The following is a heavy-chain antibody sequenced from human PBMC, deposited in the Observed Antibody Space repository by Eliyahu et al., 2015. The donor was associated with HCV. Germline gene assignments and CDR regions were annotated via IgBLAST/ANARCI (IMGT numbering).Heavy chain of an antibody. Sequence: QVQLQESGPGLVKPSETLSLTCTVSGGSISSYYWSWIRQPPGKGLEWIGYIYYSGSTNYNPSLKSRVTISVDTSKNQFSLKLSSVTAADTAVYYCARTTVTTGFDYWGQGTLVTVSS. J-gene: IGHJ4*02. V-gene: IGHV4-59*01. CDR3: ARTTVTTGFDY. CDR2: IYYSGST. CDR1: GGSISSYY. D-gene: IGHD4-17*01.